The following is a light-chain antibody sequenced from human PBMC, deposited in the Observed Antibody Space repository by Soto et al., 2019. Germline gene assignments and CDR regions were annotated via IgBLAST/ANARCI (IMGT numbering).Light chain of an antibody. Sequence: QPVLTQSPSASASLGASVKLTCTLSRGHSNYAIAWHQQQSEKGPRYLMKLNSDGSHSKGDGIPDRFSGSSSGAERYLTISSLQSEDEADYCCQTWGSGIVVFGGGTKLTVL. CDR3: QTWGSGIVV. V-gene: IGLV4-69*01. CDR2: LNSDGSH. J-gene: IGLJ2*01. CDR1: RGHSNYA.